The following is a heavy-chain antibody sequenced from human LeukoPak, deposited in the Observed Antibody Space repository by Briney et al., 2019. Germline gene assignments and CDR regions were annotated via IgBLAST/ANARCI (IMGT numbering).Heavy chain of an antibody. CDR2: IIPIFGTA. CDR3: ATPSIVVVVGNAFDI. CDR1: GYTFTSYG. Sequence: GASVTVSCKASGYTFTSYGISWVRQAPGQGLEWMGGIIPIFGTANYAQKFQGRVTITADESTSTAYMELSSLRSEDTAVYYCATPSIVVVVGNAFDIWGQGTMVTVSS. V-gene: IGHV1-69*13. J-gene: IGHJ3*02. D-gene: IGHD2-15*01.